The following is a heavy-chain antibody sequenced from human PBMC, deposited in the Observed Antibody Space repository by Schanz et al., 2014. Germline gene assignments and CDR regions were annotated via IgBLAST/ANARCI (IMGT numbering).Heavy chain of an antibody. CDR3: ARDPNSVNEIDY. J-gene: IGHJ4*02. D-gene: IGHD5-12*01. Sequence: EVQLVESGGGLVKPGGSLRLSCAASGFTFSNVWMSWVRQAPGKGLEWVANIKGDSSEKNYVDSVKGRFTLSRDNAKKTMDLQMNSLRFEDTAVYYCARDPNSVNEIDYWGQGTLVTVSS. CDR2: IKGDSSEK. V-gene: IGHV3-7*03. CDR1: GFTFSNVW.